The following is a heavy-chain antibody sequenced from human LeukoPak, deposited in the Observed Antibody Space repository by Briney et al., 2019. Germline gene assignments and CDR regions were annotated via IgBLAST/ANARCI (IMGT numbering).Heavy chain of an antibody. D-gene: IGHD3-3*01. V-gene: IGHV4-38-2*01. CDR3: ARTDFWSGYYRNFDY. Sequence: SETLSLTCAASGYSISSGYYWGWIRQPPGKGLEWIGSIYHSGSTYYNPSLKSRVTISVDTSKNQFSLKLSSVTAADTAVYYCARTDFWSGYYRNFDYWGQGTLVTVSS. CDR2: IYHSGST. CDR1: GYSISSGYY. J-gene: IGHJ4*02.